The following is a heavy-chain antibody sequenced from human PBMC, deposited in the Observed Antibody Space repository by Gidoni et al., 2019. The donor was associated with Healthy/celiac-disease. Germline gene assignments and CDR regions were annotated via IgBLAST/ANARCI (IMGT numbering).Heavy chain of an antibody. CDR1: GGSISSYY. CDR3: ARVPTYYYDNFYYYYGMDV. Sequence: QVQLQESGPGLVKPSETLSLTCTVSGGSISSYYWSWIRQPPGKGLEWIGYIYYSGSTNYNPSLKSRVTISVDTSKNQFSLKLSSVTAADTAVYYCARVPTYYYDNFYYYYGMDVWGQGTTVTVSS. J-gene: IGHJ6*02. V-gene: IGHV4-59*01. CDR2: IYYSGST. D-gene: IGHD3-22*01.